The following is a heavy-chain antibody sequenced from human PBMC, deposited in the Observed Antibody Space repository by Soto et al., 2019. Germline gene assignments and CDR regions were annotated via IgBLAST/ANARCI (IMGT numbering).Heavy chain of an antibody. CDR1: GFTFSSYS. CDR3: ARSYYDSSASYASYGMDV. D-gene: IGHD3-22*01. J-gene: IGHJ6*02. V-gene: IGHV3-48*01. CDR2: ISASSRTL. Sequence: GGSLRLSCGASGFTFSSYSMNWVRQAPGKGLEWISHISASSRTLFYADSVKGRFTISRDNAKNSLCLQMNSLRAEDTAVYYCARSYYDSSASYASYGMDVWGQGTTVTVSS.